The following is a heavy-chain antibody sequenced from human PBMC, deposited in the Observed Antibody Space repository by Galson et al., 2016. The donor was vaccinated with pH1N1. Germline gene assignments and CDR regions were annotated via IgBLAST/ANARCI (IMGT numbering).Heavy chain of an antibody. D-gene: IGHD4-17*01. Sequence: SLRLSCAASGFTFSRYWMSWVRQAPGKGLEWVANIKQDGSEKNYVDSVKGRFTVSRDNAKNSLYLQMNSLRGGDTAVYYCARDRGFFAVTTSGFHIWGQGTMVTVSS. CDR2: IKQDGSEK. CDR1: GFTFSRYW. J-gene: IGHJ3*02. V-gene: IGHV3-7*03. CDR3: ARDRGFFAVTTSGFHI.